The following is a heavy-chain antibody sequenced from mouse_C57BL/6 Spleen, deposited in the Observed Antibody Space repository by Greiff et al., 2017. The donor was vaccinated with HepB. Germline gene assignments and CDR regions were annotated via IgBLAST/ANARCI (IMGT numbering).Heavy chain of an antibody. CDR1: GYAFTNYL. D-gene: IGHD2-4*01. V-gene: IGHV1-54*01. CDR2: INPGSGGT. J-gene: IGHJ3*01. Sequence: VQLQQSGAELVRPGTSVKVSCKASGYAFTNYLIEWVKQRPGQGLEWIGVINPGSGGTNYNEKFKGKATLTADKSSSTAYMQLSSLTSEDSAVYFCARSEVYYDYDWFAYWGQGTLVTVSA. CDR3: ARSEVYYDYDWFAY.